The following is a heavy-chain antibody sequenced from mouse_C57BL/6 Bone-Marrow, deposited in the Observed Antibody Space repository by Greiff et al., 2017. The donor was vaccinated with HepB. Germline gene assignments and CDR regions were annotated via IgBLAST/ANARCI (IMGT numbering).Heavy chain of an antibody. J-gene: IGHJ1*03. Sequence: VKLMESGGDLVKPGGSLKLSCAASAFTFSSYGMSWVRQTPDKRLEWVATISSGGSYTYYPDSVKGRFTISRDNAKNTLYLQMSSLKSEDTAMYYCAIGTVEGRWYFDVWGTGTTVTVSS. CDR1: AFTFSSYG. D-gene: IGHD2-14*01. CDR3: AIGTVEGRWYFDV. V-gene: IGHV5-6*02. CDR2: ISSGGSYT.